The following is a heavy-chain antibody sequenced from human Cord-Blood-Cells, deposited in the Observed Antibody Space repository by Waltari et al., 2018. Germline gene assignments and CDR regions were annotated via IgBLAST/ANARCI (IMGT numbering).Heavy chain of an antibody. J-gene: IGHJ5*02. CDR2: IYTGGSS. CDR3: ARDGGPDCSSTSCYPNWFDP. Sequence: QVQLQESGPGLVKPSQTLSLTCTVPGGSISSGSYYWSWIRQPAGKGLEWIGDIYTGGSSNYHPARKSRATISVGTAKNQFAGRLSCVTAADTAVYYCARDGGPDCSSTSCYPNWFDPWGQGTLVTVSS. V-gene: IGHV4-61*09. D-gene: IGHD2-2*01. CDR1: GGSISSGSYY.